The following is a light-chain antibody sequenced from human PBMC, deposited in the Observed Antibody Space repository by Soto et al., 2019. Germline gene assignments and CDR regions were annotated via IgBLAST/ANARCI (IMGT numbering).Light chain of an antibody. Sequence: QLVLTQSPSASASLGASVKLTCTRSSGHSSYAIAWHQQQPEKGPRYLMKVNSDGSHIKGDGIPDRFSGSSSGAERYLTISSLQSEDEADYYCQTWGTGIRVFGGGTKLTVL. CDR1: SGHSSYA. J-gene: IGLJ3*02. CDR2: VNSDGSH. V-gene: IGLV4-69*01. CDR3: QTWGTGIRV.